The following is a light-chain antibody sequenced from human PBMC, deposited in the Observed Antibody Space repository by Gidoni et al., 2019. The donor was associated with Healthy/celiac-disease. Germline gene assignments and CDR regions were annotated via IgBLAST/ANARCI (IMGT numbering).Light chain of an antibody. J-gene: IGLJ2*01. Sequence: QSVLTQPPSASGTPGQRVTISCSGSSSNIGSNTVTWYPQLPGTAPKLLIYSNNQRPSGVPDRFSGSKSGTSASLAISGLQSEDEADYYCAAWDDSLKGVFGGGTKLTVL. CDR2: SNN. V-gene: IGLV1-44*01. CDR1: SSNIGSNT. CDR3: AAWDDSLKGV.